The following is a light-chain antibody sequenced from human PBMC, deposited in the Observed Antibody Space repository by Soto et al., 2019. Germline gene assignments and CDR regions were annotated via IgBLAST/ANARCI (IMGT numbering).Light chain of an antibody. V-gene: IGLV2-18*02. CDR3: SSFTSSSTYV. Sequence: QSVLTQPPSVSGSPGQSVTISCTGTSSDVGSYNRVSWYQQPPGTASKLMIYEFSNRPSGVPDRFSGSKFGNTASLTISGLQAEDEADYYCSSFTSSSTYVFGTGTKVTVL. J-gene: IGLJ1*01. CDR2: EFS. CDR1: SSDVGSYNR.